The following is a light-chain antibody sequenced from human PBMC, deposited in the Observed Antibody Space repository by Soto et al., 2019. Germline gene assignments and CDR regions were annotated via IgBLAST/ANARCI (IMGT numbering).Light chain of an antibody. Sequence: EVVMTQSPATLSVSPGDTATLACRASRTVSVNVAWYQQKPGQAPRLLIFGASTRATGIPARFSGGGSGTEFTLTVSSLQSEEFAVYYCKQYSYWPPLACGGGTMVEI. CDR3: KQYSYWPPLA. CDR2: GAS. CDR1: RTVSVN. V-gene: IGKV3-15*01. J-gene: IGKJ4*01.